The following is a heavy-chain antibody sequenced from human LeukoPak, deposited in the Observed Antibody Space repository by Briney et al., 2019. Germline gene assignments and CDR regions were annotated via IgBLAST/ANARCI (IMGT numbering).Heavy chain of an antibody. CDR3: ARVYCSSTSCPYYFDY. CDR1: GFTFSSYW. J-gene: IGHJ4*02. D-gene: IGHD2-2*01. CDR2: INSDGSST. Sequence: GGSLRLSCAASGFTFSSYWMHWVRQAPGKGRVWVSRINSDGSSTSYADSVKGRFTISRDDAKNTLYLQMNSLRAEDTAVYYCARVYCSSTSCPYYFDYWGQGTLVTVSS. V-gene: IGHV3-74*01.